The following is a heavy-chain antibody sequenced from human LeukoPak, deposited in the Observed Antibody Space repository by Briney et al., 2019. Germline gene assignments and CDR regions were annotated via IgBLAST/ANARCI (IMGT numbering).Heavy chain of an antibody. CDR3: ARGQYGRYYYDSSGYYLY. D-gene: IGHD3-22*01. Sequence: SETLSLTCAVYGGSFSGYYWSWTRQPPGKGLEWIGEINHSGSTNYNPSLKSRVTISVDTSKNQFSLKLSSVTAADTAVYYCARGQYGRYYYDSSGYYLYWGQGTLVTVSS. CDR1: GGSFSGYY. CDR2: INHSGST. J-gene: IGHJ4*02. V-gene: IGHV4-34*01.